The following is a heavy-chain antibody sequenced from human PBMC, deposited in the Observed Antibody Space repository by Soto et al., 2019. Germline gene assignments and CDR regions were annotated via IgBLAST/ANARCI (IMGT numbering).Heavy chain of an antibody. CDR2: IYHRGST. D-gene: IGHD2-2*01. Sequence: QLQLQESGSGLVKPSQTLSLTCAVSGGSISRGGYSWGWIRQPPGKGLVWIGSIYHRGSTYYNPSLKSRVTRSVDRSKNQFSLKLSSVTAADTAVYYCAGIGVPAANGDYYYYGMDVWGQGTTVTVSS. CDR1: GGSISRGGYS. V-gene: IGHV4-30-2*01. J-gene: IGHJ6*02. CDR3: AGIGVPAANGDYYYYGMDV.